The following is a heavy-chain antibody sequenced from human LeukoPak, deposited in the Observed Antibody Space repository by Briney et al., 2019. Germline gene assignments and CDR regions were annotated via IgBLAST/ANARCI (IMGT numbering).Heavy chain of an antibody. CDR3: ARGPPCSGGSCEQRGYYYYYMDV. D-gene: IGHD2-15*01. Sequence: GGSRRLSCAASGFTFSDYYMSWIRQAPGEGLGWVSYISSSGSTIYYTDSVKGRFTISRDNATNSLYRQMTSLRAEDTAVYYCARGPPCSGGSCEQRGYYYYYMDVWGKGTTVTVSS. CDR1: GFTFSDYY. CDR2: ISSSGSTI. J-gene: IGHJ6*03. V-gene: IGHV3-11*04.